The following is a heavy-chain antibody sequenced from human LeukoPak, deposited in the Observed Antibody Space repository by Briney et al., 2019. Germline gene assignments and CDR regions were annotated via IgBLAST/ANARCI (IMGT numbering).Heavy chain of an antibody. J-gene: IGHJ4*02. CDR2: IIPIFGTA. D-gene: IGHD3-3*01. V-gene: IGHV1-69*13. CDR1: GGTFSSYA. CDR3: ARGPYYDFWSGYSDY. Sequence: ATVKVSCKASGGTFSSYAISWVRQAPGQGLEWVGGIIPIFGTANYAQKFQGRVTITADESTSTAYMELSSLRSEDTAVYYCARGPYYDFWSGYSDYWGQGTLVTVSS.